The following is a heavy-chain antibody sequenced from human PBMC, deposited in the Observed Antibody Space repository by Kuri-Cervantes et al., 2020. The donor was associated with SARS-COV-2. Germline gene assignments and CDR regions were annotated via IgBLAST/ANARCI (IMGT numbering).Heavy chain of an antibody. J-gene: IGHJ2*01. D-gene: IGHD2-21*02. CDR2: INHSGST. CDR3: ARDTVVVTAIAINWYFDL. V-gene: IGHV4-34*01. Sequence: ESLKISCAVYGGSFSGYSRSWIRQPPGKGLEWIGEINHSGSTNYNPSLKSRVTISVDTSKNQFSLKLSSVTAADTAVYYCARDTVVVTAIAINWYFDLWGRGTLVTVSS. CDR1: GGSFSGYS.